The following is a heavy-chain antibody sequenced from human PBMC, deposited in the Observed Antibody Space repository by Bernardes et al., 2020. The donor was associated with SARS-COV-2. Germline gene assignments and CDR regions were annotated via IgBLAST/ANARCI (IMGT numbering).Heavy chain of an antibody. CDR1: GFIFSSYS. V-gene: IGHV3-21*01. CDR3: ARCRSGVCNPLGNPFDL. CDR2: ISSDSSSI. J-gene: IGHJ3*01. Sequence: GGSLRLSCTASGFIFSSYSMNWLRQAPGKGLEWVSAISSDSSSIHYADSLEGRFTISRDNAKNSLFLQVDNLRAEDMALYYCARCRSGVCNPLGNPFDLWGQGTMVTVSS. D-gene: IGHD2-15*01.